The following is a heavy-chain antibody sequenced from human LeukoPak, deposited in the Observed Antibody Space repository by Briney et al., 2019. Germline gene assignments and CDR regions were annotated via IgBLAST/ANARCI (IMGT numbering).Heavy chain of an antibody. D-gene: IGHD3/OR15-3a*01. J-gene: IGHJ4*02. CDR3: ARVPHYYFGYGYFDT. CDR1: GGSFSGYY. CDR2: IDQSGTT. V-gene: IGHV4-34*01. Sequence: SETLSLTCVVNGGSFSGYYWSWIRQPPGKGLEWIGEIDQSGTTNYNPSLKSRVAISIDTTKKQFSLTLTSMTAADTAVYYCARVPHYYFGYGYFDTWGQGTRVTVSS.